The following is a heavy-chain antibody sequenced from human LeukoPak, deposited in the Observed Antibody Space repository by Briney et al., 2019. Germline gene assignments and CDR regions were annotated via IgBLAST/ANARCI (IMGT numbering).Heavy chain of an antibody. Sequence: PSETLSLTCTVSGGSISSYYWSWIRQPPGKGLEWIGYIYYSGSTNYNPSLKSRVTISEDTSKNQFSLKLSSVTAADTAVYYCARDRRTAYCGGDCFFDIWGQGTMVTVSS. D-gene: IGHD2-21*02. CDR1: GGSISSYY. V-gene: IGHV4-59*01. J-gene: IGHJ3*02. CDR3: ARDRRTAYCGGDCFFDI. CDR2: IYYSGST.